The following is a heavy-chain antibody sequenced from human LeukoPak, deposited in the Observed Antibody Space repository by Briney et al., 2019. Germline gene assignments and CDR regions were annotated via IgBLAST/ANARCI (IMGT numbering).Heavy chain of an antibody. CDR1: GYRFTSYW. CDR3: ARRSSSSCYDY. J-gene: IGHJ4*02. V-gene: IGHV5-51*01. CDR2: IYPGDSDT. D-gene: IGHD2-2*01. Sequence: GESLKISCKGSGYRFTSYWIGWVREMPGKGLEWMGIIYPGDSDTRYSPSFQGQVTISADKSISTAYLQWSSLKASDTAIYYCARRSSSSCYDYWGQGTLGTVSS.